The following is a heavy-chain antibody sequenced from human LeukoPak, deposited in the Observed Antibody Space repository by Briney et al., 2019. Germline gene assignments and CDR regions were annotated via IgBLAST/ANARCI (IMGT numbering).Heavy chain of an antibody. D-gene: IGHD2-2*01. V-gene: IGHV4-4*07. J-gene: IGHJ4*02. CDR1: GGSTNSYY. CDR3: ARVKASRTSRTFDQ. Sequence: SETLSLTCSVSGGSTNSYYWSWIRQSGGKGLEWIGRIYSSGSTVYNPSLNSRLTMSIDTSKHQFSLTLKSVTATDTAVYYCARVKASRTSRTFDQWGQGALVTVSS. CDR2: IYSSGST.